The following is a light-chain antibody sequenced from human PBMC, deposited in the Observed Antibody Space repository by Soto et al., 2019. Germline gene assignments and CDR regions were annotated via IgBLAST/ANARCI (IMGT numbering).Light chain of an antibody. J-gene: IGLJ1*01. CDR2: EVS. CDR1: SSDVGGYNY. Sequence: QSALTQPASVSGSPGQSIXXSCTGTSSDVGGYNYVSWYQQHPGKAPKLMIYEVSNRPSGVSNRFSGSKSGNTASLTISGLQAEDEADYYCSSYTSSTFYVFGTGTKLTVL. CDR3: SSYTSSTFYV. V-gene: IGLV2-14*01.